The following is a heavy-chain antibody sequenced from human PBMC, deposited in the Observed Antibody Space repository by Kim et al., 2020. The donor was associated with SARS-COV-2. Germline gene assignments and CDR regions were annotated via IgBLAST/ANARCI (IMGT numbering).Heavy chain of an antibody. CDR1: GGSISSGGYY. D-gene: IGHD3-16*01. CDR2: IYYSGST. CDR3: ARVGGWTTYYYYGRDV. V-gene: IGHV4-31*03. Sequence: SETLSLTCTVSGGSISSGGYYWSWIRQHPGKGLEWIGYIYYSGSTYYNPSLKIRVTISVDTSKNQFSLKLSSVTAADTAVYYCARVGGWTTYYYYGRDVWGQGTTVTVSS. J-gene: IGHJ6*02.